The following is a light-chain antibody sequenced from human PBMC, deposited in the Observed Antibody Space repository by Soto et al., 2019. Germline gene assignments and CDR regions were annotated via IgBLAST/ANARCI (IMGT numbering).Light chain of an antibody. CDR3: QQHNSSPWT. CDR1: QTTCDC. CDR2: DVS. Sequence: DIQMTQSPSALSASVGDRVTITCRASQTTCDCLALYQQKPGKDHHLLIYDVSSLESGVPSRFSGRGSGTEFTLTINGLQPDDFATYYCQQHNSSPWTFGQGTKVDIK. V-gene: IGKV1-5*01. J-gene: IGKJ1*01.